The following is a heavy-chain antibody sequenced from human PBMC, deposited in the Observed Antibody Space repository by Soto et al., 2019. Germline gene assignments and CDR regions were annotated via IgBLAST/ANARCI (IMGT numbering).Heavy chain of an antibody. D-gene: IGHD1-7*01. V-gene: IGHV4-59*01. J-gene: IGHJ4*02. CDR3: ARSNWNFPFDY. CDR2: IYYTGTT. CDR1: GGSISSFY. Sequence: SETLSLTCTVSGGSISSFYWNWIRRAPGKGLEWIGYIYYTGTTNYNPSLKSRLTMSLDTSKDQFSLNLTSVTAADTAVYYCARSNWNFPFDYWGQGTLVTVSS.